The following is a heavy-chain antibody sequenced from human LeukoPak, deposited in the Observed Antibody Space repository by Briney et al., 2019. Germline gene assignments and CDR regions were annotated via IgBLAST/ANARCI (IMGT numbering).Heavy chain of an antibody. V-gene: IGHV3-11*01. J-gene: IGHJ4*02. CDR3: ARLPNYYFDS. CDR1: GFTFSDYY. Sequence: GGSLRLSCAASGFTFSDYYMSWIRQAPGKGLEWVSYISGGGDIIYYADSVKGRSTISGDNAKNTLFLQMNSLRAEDTAVYYCARLPNYYFDSWDQGTQVTVSS. D-gene: IGHD5-24*01. CDR2: ISGGGDII.